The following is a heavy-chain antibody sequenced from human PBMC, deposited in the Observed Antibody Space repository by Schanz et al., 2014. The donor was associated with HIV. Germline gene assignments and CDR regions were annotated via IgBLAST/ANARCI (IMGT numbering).Heavy chain of an antibody. D-gene: IGHD4-17*01. CDR1: GFTFSNYA. CDR2: ISDTGVRT. Sequence: EVQLLESGGGLVQPGGSLRLSCEASGFTFSNYAMSWVRQAPGKGLEWVSGISDTGVRTNYADSVKGRHTISRDNSENALYLQMNRLRAEDTAVYYCAKSRGDSWPYGMDVWGQGTTDTVSS. V-gene: IGHV3-23*01. CDR3: AKSRGDSWPYGMDV. J-gene: IGHJ6*02.